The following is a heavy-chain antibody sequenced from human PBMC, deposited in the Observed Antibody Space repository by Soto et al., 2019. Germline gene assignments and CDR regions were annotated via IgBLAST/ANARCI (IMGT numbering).Heavy chain of an antibody. Sequence: SETLSLTCNVSGASLDRSNYYWDWIRQSPGKGLEWIGTTYYNGNAYYNPSLRSRVTMSVDTSKNQFSLKLMSVTAADTAVYYCARHLVAVVIKGWGYWGQGTLVTVSS. D-gene: IGHD3-22*01. CDR1: GASLDRSNYY. CDR2: TYYNGNA. CDR3: ARHLVAVVIKGWGY. V-gene: IGHV4-39*01. J-gene: IGHJ4*02.